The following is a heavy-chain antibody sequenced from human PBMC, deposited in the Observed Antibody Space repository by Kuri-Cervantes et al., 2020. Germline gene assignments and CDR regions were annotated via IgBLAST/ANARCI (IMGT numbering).Heavy chain of an antibody. CDR3: ARVRQWLIRYYLDS. J-gene: IGHJ4*02. V-gene: IGHV3-9*01. Sequence: GGSLRLSCAVSGFTFDDYAMHWVRQAPGKGLEWVSGISWSSDSIGYSASVKGRFTISKDNAQKSLYLEMNGLRAEDTAVYFCARVRQWLIRYYLDSWGQGTLVTVSS. CDR1: GFTFDDYA. CDR2: ISWSSDSI. D-gene: IGHD6-19*01.